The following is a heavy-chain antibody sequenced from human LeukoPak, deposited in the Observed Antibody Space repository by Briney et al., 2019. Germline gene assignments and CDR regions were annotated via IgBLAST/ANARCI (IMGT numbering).Heavy chain of an antibody. CDR1: GFTLSSYS. D-gene: IGHD3-3*01. V-gene: IGHV3-64*01. J-gene: IGHJ4*02. CDR2: ISSNGGST. Sequence: WGAPGLPCGAPGFTLSSYSMHLGRPAPGEGPEFFLAISSNGGSTYYANSVKGRFTISRDNSKNTLYLQMGSLRAEDMAVYYCARLYDFWSGYHMGIDYWGQGTLVTVSS. CDR3: ARLYDFWSGYHMGIDY.